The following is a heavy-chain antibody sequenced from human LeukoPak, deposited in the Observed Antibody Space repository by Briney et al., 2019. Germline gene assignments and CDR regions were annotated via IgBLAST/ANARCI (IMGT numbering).Heavy chain of an antibody. CDR2: IYWDDDK. D-gene: IGHD5-12*01. J-gene: IGHJ4*02. Sequence: SGPTLVNPTQTLTLTCTFSGFSLSTTTVGVGWIRQPPGKALEWLALIYWDDDKRYSPSLKSRLTITKDTSKNQVVLTMTNMDPVDTATYYCAHRPSKHSGFEHYDYWGQGTLVTVSS. V-gene: IGHV2-5*02. CDR3: AHRPSKHSGFEHYDY. CDR1: GFSLSTTTVG.